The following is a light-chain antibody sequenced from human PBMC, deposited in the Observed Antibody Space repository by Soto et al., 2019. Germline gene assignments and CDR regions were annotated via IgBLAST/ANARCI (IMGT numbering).Light chain of an antibody. J-gene: IGKJ1*01. CDR1: QSVSSY. CDR3: QQRRNWPRT. CDR2: DAS. Sequence: IVLTQSPATLSLSPEEIGTLSCRASQSVSSYLAWYQQKPGQAPRLLIYDASNRATGIPARFSGSGSGTDFTLTISSLEPEDFAVYYCQQRRNWPRTFGQGTKVDIK. V-gene: IGKV3-11*01.